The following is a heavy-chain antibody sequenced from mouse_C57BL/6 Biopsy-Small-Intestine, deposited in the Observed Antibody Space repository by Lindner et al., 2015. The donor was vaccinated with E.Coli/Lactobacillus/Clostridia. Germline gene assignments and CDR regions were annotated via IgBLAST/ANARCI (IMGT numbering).Heavy chain of an antibody. Sequence: SVKVSCKASADTFSSYTISWLRQAPGQGLEWMGRIIPIVGLSKYEQKFQGRLTFTADKSTSTAYMELGGLRSEDTAVYYCARAPVGGTFYLDHWGQGTLVTVSS. V-gene: IGHV1-4*01. CDR1: ADTFSSYT. J-gene: IGHJ4*01. D-gene: IGHD1-1*02. CDR2: IIPIVGLS. CDR3: ARAPVGGTFYLDH.